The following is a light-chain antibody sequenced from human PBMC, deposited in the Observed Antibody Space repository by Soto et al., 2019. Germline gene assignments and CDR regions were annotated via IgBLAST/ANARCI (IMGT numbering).Light chain of an antibody. CDR2: GDS. Sequence: QPVLTQPPSVSGAPGQRVTISCTGSSSNIGAGYNVHWYQQVPGTAPKLLIYGDSNRPSGVPDRFSGSKSGTSASLAITGLTAEDEADYYCQSYDSSLSGWLFGGGTKLTVL. V-gene: IGLV1-40*01. CDR3: QSYDSSLSGWL. J-gene: IGLJ3*02. CDR1: SSNIGAGYN.